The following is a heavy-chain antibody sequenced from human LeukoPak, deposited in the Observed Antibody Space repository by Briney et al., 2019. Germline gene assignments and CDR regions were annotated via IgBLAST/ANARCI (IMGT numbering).Heavy chain of an antibody. Sequence: RGSLRLSCAASGFTFSRYWMSWVRQAPGKGLEWVANIKQDGSEKYYVDSVKGRFTISRDNAKNSLYLQMNSLRAEDTAVYYCARRSYYDLWGQGTLVTVSS. CDR3: ARRSYYDL. V-gene: IGHV3-7*01. CDR2: IKQDGSEK. CDR1: GFTFSRYW. J-gene: IGHJ4*02.